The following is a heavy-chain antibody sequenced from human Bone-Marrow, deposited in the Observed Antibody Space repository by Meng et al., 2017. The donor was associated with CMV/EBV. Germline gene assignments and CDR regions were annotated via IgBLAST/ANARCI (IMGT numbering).Heavy chain of an antibody. CDR1: GFTFSSYW. D-gene: IGHD3-10*01. CDR3: AKDGSGSYYNVSRYYYYGMDV. CDR2: INSDGSST. J-gene: IGHJ6*02. Sequence: GESLKISCAASGFTFSSYWMHWVRQAPGKGLVWVSRINSDGSSTSYADSVKGRFTISRDNAKNTLYLQMNSLRAEDTALYYCAKDGSGSYYNVSRYYYYGMDVWGQGTTVTVSS. V-gene: IGHV3-74*01.